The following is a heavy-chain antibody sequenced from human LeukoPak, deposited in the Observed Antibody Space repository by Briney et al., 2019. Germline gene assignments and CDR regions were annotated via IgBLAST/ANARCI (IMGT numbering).Heavy chain of an antibody. D-gene: IGHD2-15*01. Sequence: GGSLRLSCAASGFTFSDYYMSWIRQAPGKGLEWVSSISRSGSTKYYADSVKGRFTISRDNAKNSLFLQMNSLRAEDTAVYYCARGLRYCSGGNCYSGGLGYMDVWGKGTTVTISS. V-gene: IGHV3-11*01. CDR1: GFTFSDYY. CDR2: ISRSGSTK. CDR3: ARGLRYCSGGNCYSGGLGYMDV. J-gene: IGHJ6*03.